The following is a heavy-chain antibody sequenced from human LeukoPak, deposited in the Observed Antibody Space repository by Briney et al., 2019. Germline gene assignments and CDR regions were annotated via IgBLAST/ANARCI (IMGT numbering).Heavy chain of an antibody. J-gene: IGHJ4*02. D-gene: IGHD3-10*01. CDR2: INHSGNT. Sequence: PSETLSLTCGVYGGSFSGHYWTWIRQPPGKGLECIGEINHSGNTNYNPSLKSRVTTSVDTSKNQFSLRLTSVTAADTAVYYCARGLIRYYSGSGTSGNFDYWGQGTLVTVSS. V-gene: IGHV4-34*01. CDR3: ARGLIRYYSGSGTSGNFDY. CDR1: GGSFSGHY.